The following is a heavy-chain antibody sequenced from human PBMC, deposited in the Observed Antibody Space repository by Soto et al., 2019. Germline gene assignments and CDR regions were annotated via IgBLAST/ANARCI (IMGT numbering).Heavy chain of an antibody. J-gene: IGHJ3*02. Sequence: GASVKVSCKASGYTFTSYAMHWLRQAPGQRLEWMGWINAGNGNTKYSQKFQGRVTITRDTSASTAYMELSSLRSEDTAVYYCARLAVAGPVEDAFDIWGQGTMVTVSS. CDR1: GYTFTSYA. CDR3: ARLAVAGPVEDAFDI. CDR2: INAGNGNT. V-gene: IGHV1-3*01. D-gene: IGHD6-19*01.